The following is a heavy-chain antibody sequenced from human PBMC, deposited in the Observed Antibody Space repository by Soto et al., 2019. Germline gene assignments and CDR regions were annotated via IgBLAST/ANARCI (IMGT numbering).Heavy chain of an antibody. CDR3: ASGLIAVAGTGYYHGMDV. CDR1: GYTFTSYG. V-gene: IGHV1-18*01. CDR2: ISAYNGST. D-gene: IGHD6-19*01. J-gene: IGHJ6*02. Sequence: ASVKVSCKASGYTFTSYGISWVRQAPGQGLEWMGWISAYNGSTNYAQKLQGRVTMTTDASTSTAYMELRSLRSDDTAVYYCASGLIAVAGTGYYHGMDVWGQGTTVTVSS.